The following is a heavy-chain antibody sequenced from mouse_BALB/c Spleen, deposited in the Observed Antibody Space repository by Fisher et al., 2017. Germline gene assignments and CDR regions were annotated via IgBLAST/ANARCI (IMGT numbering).Heavy chain of an antibody. J-gene: IGHJ4*01. D-gene: IGHD2-1*01. V-gene: IGHV1-26*01. Sequence: KFKGKATLTVDNSSSTAYMELRSLTSEDSAVYYCAREEYGNSRAMDYWGQGTSVTVSS. CDR3: AREEYGNSRAMDY.